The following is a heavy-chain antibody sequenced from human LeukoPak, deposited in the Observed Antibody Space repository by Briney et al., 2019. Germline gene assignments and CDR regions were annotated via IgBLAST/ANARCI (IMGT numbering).Heavy chain of an antibody. CDR3: ARGYTGTQYGEVY. CDR1: GFTFSSHW. J-gene: IGHJ4*02. D-gene: IGHD1-26*01. Sequence: PGGSLRLFCAASGFTFSSHWMHWVRQAPGKGLVWVSRIKSDGRTTDYADSVKGRFTISRDNAKNTLYLQMNSLTADDTAVYYCARGYTGTQYGEVYWGQGTLVTASS. CDR2: IKSDGRTT. V-gene: IGHV3-74*01.